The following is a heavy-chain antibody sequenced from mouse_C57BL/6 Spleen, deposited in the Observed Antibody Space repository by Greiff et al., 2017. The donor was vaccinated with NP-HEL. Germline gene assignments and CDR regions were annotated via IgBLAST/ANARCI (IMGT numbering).Heavy chain of an antibody. CDR3: ARSGGNYLYWYFDV. J-gene: IGHJ1*03. CDR2: IYPGSGNT. Sequence: VQLQQSGAELVRPGASVKLSCKASGYTFTDYYINWVKQRPGPGLEWIARIYPGSGNTYYNEKFKGKATLTAEKSSSTAYMQLSSLTSEDSAVYFCARSGGNYLYWYFDVWGTGTTVTVSS. D-gene: IGHD2-1*01. V-gene: IGHV1-76*01. CDR1: GYTFTDYY.